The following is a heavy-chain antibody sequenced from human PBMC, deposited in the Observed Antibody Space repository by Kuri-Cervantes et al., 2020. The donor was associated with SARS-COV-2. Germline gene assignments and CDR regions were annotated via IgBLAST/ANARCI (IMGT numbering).Heavy chain of an antibody. Sequence: GESLKISCAASGFTFSNAWMSWVRQAPGKGLEWVGRIKSKTDGGTTDYAAPVKGRFTISRDNSKNTLYLQMNSLRAEDTAVYYCARVPQYSSSSYWGQGTLVTVSS. J-gene: IGHJ4*02. CDR1: GFTFSNAW. D-gene: IGHD6-6*01. V-gene: IGHV3-15*01. CDR3: ARVPQYSSSSY. CDR2: IKSKTDGGTT.